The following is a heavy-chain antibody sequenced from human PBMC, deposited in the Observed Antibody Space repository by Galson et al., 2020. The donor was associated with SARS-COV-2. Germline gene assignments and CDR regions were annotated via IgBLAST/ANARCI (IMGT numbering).Heavy chain of an antibody. CDR1: GYTFTSYG. CDR3: ARAAPIQLWYYYYYMDV. CDR2: ISAYNGNT. Sequence: SVKVSCKASGYTFTSYGISWVRQAPGQGLEWMGWISAYNGNTNYAQKLQGRVTMTTDTSTSTAYMELRSLRSDDTAVYYCARAAPIQLWYYYYYMDVWGKGTTVTVSS. J-gene: IGHJ6*03. V-gene: IGHV1-18*01. D-gene: IGHD5-18*01.